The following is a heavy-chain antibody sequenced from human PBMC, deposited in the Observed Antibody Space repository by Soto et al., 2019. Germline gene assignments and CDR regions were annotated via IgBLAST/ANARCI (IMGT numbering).Heavy chain of an antibody. D-gene: IGHD4-4*01. V-gene: IGHV3-33*01. Sequence: GGSLRLSCAASGFTFSSYGMHWVRQAPGKGLEWVAVIWYDGSNKYYADSVKGRFTISRDNSKNTLYLQMNSLRAEDTAVYYCASLTTGYGMDVWGQGTTVTVSS. CDR3: ASLTTGYGMDV. CDR2: IWYDGSNK. CDR1: GFTFSSYG. J-gene: IGHJ6*02.